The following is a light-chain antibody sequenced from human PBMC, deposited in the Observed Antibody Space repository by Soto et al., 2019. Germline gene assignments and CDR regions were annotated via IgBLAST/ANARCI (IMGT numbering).Light chain of an antibody. J-gene: IGLJ3*02. CDR3: SSYTSSSTRV. V-gene: IGLV2-14*01. CDR1: SSDVGGYNY. CDR2: EVS. Sequence: QSVLTQPASVSGSPGQSITISCTGTSSDVGGYNYVSWYQQHPGKAPKLMIYEVSNRPSGVSNRFSGSKSGNTASLTISGLQAEDEADYYCSSYTSSSTRVFGGGTKATV.